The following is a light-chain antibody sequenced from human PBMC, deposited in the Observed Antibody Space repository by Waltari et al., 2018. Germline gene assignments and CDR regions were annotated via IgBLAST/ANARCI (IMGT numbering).Light chain of an antibody. J-gene: IGKJ1*01. CDR3: QQYNNSPQS. CDR1: QSVSSQ. V-gene: IGKV3-11*01. CDR2: DAS. Sequence: EIVLTQSPATLSLSPGEGATLSCRAIQSVSSQLAWYQQKPGQAPRLLIYDASNRATGIPDRFSGGGSGTDFTLTISSLEPEDFAVYYCQQYNNSPQSFGEGTKVEIK.